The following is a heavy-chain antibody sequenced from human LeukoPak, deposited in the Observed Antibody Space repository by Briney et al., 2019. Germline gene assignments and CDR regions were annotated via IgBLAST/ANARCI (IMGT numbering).Heavy chain of an antibody. V-gene: IGHV3-53*01. Sequence: PGGSLRLSCAASGFTFSSYSMSWVRQAPGKGLEWVSVIYSGGNTYYADSVKGRFTISRDNSKNTLYLQMNSLRAEDTAVYYCARDKAAAGTLYYYYYMDVWGKGTTVTVSS. D-gene: IGHD6-13*01. CDR1: GFTFSSYS. J-gene: IGHJ6*03. CDR3: ARDKAAAGTLYYYYYMDV. CDR2: IYSGGNT.